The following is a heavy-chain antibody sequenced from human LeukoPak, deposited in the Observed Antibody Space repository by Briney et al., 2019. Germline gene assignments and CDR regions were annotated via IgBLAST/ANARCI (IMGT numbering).Heavy chain of an antibody. CDR1: GFTFSSYS. V-gene: IGHV3-48*04. CDR3: ARDFQRVGYYYYYMDV. Sequence: GGSLRLSCAASGFTFSSYSMNWVRQAPGKGLEWVSYISSSSSTIYYADSVKGRFTISRDNAKNSLYLQMNSLRAEDTAAYYCARDFQRVGYYYYYMDVWGKGTTVTVSS. J-gene: IGHJ6*03. D-gene: IGHD1-26*01. CDR2: ISSSSSTI.